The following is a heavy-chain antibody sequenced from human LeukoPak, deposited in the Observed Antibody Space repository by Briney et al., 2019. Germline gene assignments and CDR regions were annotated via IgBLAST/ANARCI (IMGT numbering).Heavy chain of an antibody. J-gene: IGHJ4*02. Sequence: PGGSLRLSCAASGFTFDDYGMSWVRQAPGKGLEWVSGISGSDGSTYHADSVKGRFTISRDNSKNTLYLQMNSLRGEDTAVYYCAKNIGGLDYWGQGTLVTVSS. CDR1: GFTFDDYG. CDR2: ISGSDGST. D-gene: IGHD3-10*01. V-gene: IGHV3-23*01. CDR3: AKNIGGLDY.